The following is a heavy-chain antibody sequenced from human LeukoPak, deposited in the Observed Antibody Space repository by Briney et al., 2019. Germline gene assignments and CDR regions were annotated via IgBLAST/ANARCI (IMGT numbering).Heavy chain of an antibody. CDR1: GGSFSGYY. CDR3: ASEVVAATLDY. Sequence: SETLSLTCAVYGGSFSGYYWSWIRQPPGKGLEWIGEINHSGSTNYNPSLKSRVTISVDTSKNQFPLKLSSVTAADTAVYYCASEVVAATLDYWGQGTLVTVSS. D-gene: IGHD2-15*01. J-gene: IGHJ4*02. V-gene: IGHV4-34*01. CDR2: INHSGST.